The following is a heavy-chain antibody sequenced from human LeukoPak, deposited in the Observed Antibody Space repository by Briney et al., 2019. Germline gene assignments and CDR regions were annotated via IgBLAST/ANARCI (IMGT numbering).Heavy chain of an antibody. J-gene: IGHJ4*02. CDR2: IYYSGST. Sequence: PSETLSLTCTVSGGSIGSYYWSWIRQPPGKGLEWIGYIYYSGSTNYNPSLKSRVTISVDTSKNQFSLKLSSVTAADTAVYYCARQDTAVVRGVKRYYFDYWGQGTLVTVSS. CDR3: ARQDTAVVRGVKRYYFDY. CDR1: GGSIGSYY. V-gene: IGHV4-59*01. D-gene: IGHD5-18*01.